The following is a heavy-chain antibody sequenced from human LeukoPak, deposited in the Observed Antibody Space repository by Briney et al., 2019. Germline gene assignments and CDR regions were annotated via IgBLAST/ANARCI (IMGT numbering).Heavy chain of an antibody. CDR2: IYYSGST. Sequence: KPSETLSLTCTVSGGSISGYYWSWIRQPPGKGLEWIGYIYYSGSTNYNPSLKSRVTISVDTSKNQFSLKLSSVTAADTAVYYCARVSSPDDSYGKGDYYYYMDVWGKGTTVTVSS. D-gene: IGHD5-18*01. V-gene: IGHV4-59*01. CDR1: GGSISGYY. J-gene: IGHJ6*03. CDR3: ARVSSPDDSYGKGDYYYYMDV.